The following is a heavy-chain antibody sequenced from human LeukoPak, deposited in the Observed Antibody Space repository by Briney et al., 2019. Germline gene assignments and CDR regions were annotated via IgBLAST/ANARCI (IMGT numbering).Heavy chain of an antibody. D-gene: IGHD3-10*01. CDR3: AKGIGFSFDY. CDR1: GFTFSSYG. V-gene: IGHV3-30*02. CDR2: IQYDGSKK. Sequence: PGGSLRLSCAASGFTFSSYGMHWVRQTPGKGLEWVAFIQYDGSKKYNAGSVKGRFTISRDNSRNTLYLQLNSLRAEDAAVYFCAKGIGFSFDYWSQGTLVTVSS. J-gene: IGHJ4*02.